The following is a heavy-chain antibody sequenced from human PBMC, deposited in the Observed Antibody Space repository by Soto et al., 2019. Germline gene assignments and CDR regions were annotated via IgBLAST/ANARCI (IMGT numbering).Heavy chain of an antibody. Sequence: SVKVSCKASGGTFSSYAISWVRQAPGQGLEWMGGIIPIFGTANYAQKFQGRVTITADKSTSTAYMELSSLRSEDTAVYYCARADSGSYYYYYGMDVWGQGTTVTVSS. V-gene: IGHV1-69*06. CDR1: GGTFSSYA. J-gene: IGHJ6*02. CDR3: ARADSGSYYYYYGMDV. D-gene: IGHD1-26*01. CDR2: IIPIFGTA.